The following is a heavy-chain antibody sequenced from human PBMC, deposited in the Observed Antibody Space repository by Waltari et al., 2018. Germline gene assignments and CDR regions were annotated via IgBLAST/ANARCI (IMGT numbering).Heavy chain of an antibody. CDR3: ARLGAAVAAEDY. CDR2: IYHSGST. D-gene: IGHD6-19*01. Sequence: QVQLQESGPGLVKPSETLSLTCAVSGYSISSGYYWGWIRQPPGKGLEWIGSIYHSGSTYYNPSLKSRVTISVDTSKNQFSLKLSSVTAADTAVYYCARLGAAVAAEDYWGQGTLVTVSS. CDR1: GYSISSGYY. J-gene: IGHJ4*02. V-gene: IGHV4-38-2*01.